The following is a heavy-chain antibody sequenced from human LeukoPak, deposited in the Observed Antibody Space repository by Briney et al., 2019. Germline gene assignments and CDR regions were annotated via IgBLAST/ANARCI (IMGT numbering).Heavy chain of an antibody. CDR2: IKQDGSEK. D-gene: IGHD5-18*01. J-gene: IGHJ3*01. CDR3: ARGGGYSAGHETFLDP. Sequence: GGSLRLSCAASGFTFSSYWMSWVRQAPGKGLEWVANIKQDGSEKYYVDSVKGRFTISRDNAKNSLYLQMNSLRAEDTAVYYCARGGGYSAGHETFLDPWGQGTMVTVSS. CDR1: GFTFSSYW. V-gene: IGHV3-7*01.